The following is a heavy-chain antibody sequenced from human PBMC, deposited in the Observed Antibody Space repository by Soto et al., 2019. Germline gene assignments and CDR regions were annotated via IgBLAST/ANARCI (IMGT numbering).Heavy chain of an antibody. V-gene: IGHV1-69*13. Sequence: SVKVSCKASGGTFSSYAIDWVRQAPGQGLEWMGGIIPIFGTADYAQKFQGRVTITADESTSTAYMELSSLRSEDTAVYYCARGQTGGVIVSGYFDYWGQGTLVTVSS. CDR1: GGTFSSYA. CDR3: ARGQTGGVIVSGYFDY. D-gene: IGHD3-16*02. CDR2: IIPIFGTA. J-gene: IGHJ4*02.